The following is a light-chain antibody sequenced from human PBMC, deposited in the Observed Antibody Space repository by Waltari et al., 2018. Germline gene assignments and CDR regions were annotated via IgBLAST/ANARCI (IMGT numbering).Light chain of an antibody. CDR2: EAS. Sequence: DIQMTQSPSTLSASVGDRVTITCRASQTISGWLAWYQQKPGKAPNLLIYEASKLESGVPSRFSDSGSGTEFTLTITNLQPEDFATYYCQQYNFYPLTFGGGTKVEIK. CDR3: QQYNFYPLT. CDR1: QTISGW. J-gene: IGKJ4*01. V-gene: IGKV1-5*01.